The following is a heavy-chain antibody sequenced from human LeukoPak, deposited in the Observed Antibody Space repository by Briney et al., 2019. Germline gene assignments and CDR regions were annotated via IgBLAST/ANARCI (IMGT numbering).Heavy chain of an antibody. CDR2: IGRSNSYI. D-gene: IGHD3-9*01. CDR1: GFTFSNYY. CDR3: ARVYYDILTGYPYYYYYGMDV. V-gene: IGHV3-21*01. J-gene: IGHJ6*02. Sequence: TGGSLRLSCAASGFTFSNYYMNWVRQAPGKGLEWVSSIGRSNSYIYYADFVKGRFTISRDNAKNSLFLQMNSLRAEDAAVYYCARVYYDILTGYPYYYYYGMDVWGQGTTVTVSS.